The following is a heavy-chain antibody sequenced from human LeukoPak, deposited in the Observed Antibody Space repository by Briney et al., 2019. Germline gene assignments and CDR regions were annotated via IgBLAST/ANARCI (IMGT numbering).Heavy chain of an antibody. D-gene: IGHD4-11*01. CDR3: ARVARPMTTVTYLDY. V-gene: IGHV4-59*01. CDR2: IYYSGST. CDR1: GGSISSYY. J-gene: IGHJ4*02. Sequence: PSETLSLTCTVSGGSISSYYWSWIRQPPGKGLEWIGYIYYSGSTKYNPSLKSRVTISVDTSKNQFSLKLSSVTAADTAVYYCARVARPMTTVTYLDYWGQGTLVTVSS.